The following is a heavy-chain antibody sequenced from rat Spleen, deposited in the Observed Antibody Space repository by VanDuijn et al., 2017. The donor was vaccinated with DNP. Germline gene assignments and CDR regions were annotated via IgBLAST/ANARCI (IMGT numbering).Heavy chain of an antibody. V-gene: IGHV5S14*01. Sequence: EVQLVESGGGLAQPGRSLKLSCAASGFTFNKYGMAWVRQTPTKGLEWVASVNTGGTNTFYRDSVKGQFTISRDNAKNTQYLQMDSLRSEDTATYYCARGGLWFDYWGQGVTVTVSS. CDR3: ARGGLWFDY. D-gene: IGHD3-2*01. CDR2: VNTGGTNT. J-gene: IGHJ2*01. CDR1: GFTFNKYG.